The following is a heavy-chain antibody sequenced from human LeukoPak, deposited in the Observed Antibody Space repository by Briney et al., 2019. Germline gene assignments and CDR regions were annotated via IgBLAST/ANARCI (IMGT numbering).Heavy chain of an antibody. Sequence: GGSLRLSCAASGFTFSSYGIHWVRQPPRKGLEWVAVISYDGGNKYYADSVKGRFTISRDNSKNTLYLRMNSLRAEDTGVYYCSGRYYNPEYNGMDVWGQGTTVTVSS. CDR2: ISYDGGNK. CDR1: GFTFSSYG. D-gene: IGHD3-10*01. J-gene: IGHJ6*02. V-gene: IGHV3-30*03. CDR3: SGRYYNPEYNGMDV.